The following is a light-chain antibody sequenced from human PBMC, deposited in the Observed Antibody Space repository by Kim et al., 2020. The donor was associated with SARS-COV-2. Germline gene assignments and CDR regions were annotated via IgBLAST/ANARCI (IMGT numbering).Light chain of an antibody. V-gene: IGKV1-17*03. J-gene: IGKJ4*01. CDR2: GAS. Sequence: ASVGDRVPTTCRASQAISNYLAWFQWRPGKVPKRLIYGASSLQSGVPSRFSGSGSGTEFTLTISNLQPEDFATYYCLQHNNYPLTFGGGTKVDIK. CDR3: LQHNNYPLT. CDR1: QAISNY.